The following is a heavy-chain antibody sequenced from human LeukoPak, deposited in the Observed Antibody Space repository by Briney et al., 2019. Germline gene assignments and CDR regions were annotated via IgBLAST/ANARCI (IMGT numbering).Heavy chain of an antibody. CDR1: GFTFSSYW. CDR3: ARSHPTQVNYGDFGYFDY. Sequence: GGSLRLSCAASGFTFSSYWMHWVRQAPGQGLVWVSRIYNDGSTTSYADSVRGRFTISRDNAKNTLYLQMNSLRAEDTAVYYCARSHPTQVNYGDFGYFDYWGQGTLVTVSS. D-gene: IGHD2-21*02. V-gene: IGHV3-74*01. CDR2: IYNDGSTT. J-gene: IGHJ4*02.